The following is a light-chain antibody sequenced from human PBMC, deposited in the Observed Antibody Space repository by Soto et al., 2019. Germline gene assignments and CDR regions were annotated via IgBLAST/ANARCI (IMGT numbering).Light chain of an antibody. CDR1: RSDIGSYNY. Sequence: QSALTQPASVSGSPGQSITISCSGTRSDIGSYNYVAWYQQFPGKTPKLLIHEVSNRPSGVSTRFSGSKSGNTASLTISGLQAEDDAYYYCPSYLSTSPYLLGTG. CDR2: EVS. CDR3: PSYLSTSPYL. J-gene: IGLJ1*01. V-gene: IGLV2-14*01.